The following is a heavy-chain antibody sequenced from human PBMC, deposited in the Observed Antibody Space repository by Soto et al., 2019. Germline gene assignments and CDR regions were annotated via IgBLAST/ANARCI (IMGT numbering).Heavy chain of an antibody. CDR3: AKRRGAGGHFDY. J-gene: IGHJ4*02. D-gene: IGHD2-15*01. CDR2: VSIGGST. V-gene: IGHV3-23*01. Sequence: GGSLRLSCAASGFTFSSYAMGWARQGPGKVLEWVAVVSIGGSTHYADSVRGRFTISRDNSKNTLSLQMNSLTAEDTAVYFCAKRRGAGGHFDYWGQGALVTVSS. CDR1: GFTFSSYA.